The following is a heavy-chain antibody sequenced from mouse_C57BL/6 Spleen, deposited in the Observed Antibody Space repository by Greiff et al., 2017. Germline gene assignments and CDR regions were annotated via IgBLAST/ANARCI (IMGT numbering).Heavy chain of an antibody. CDR3: ARDGNYPAWCAD. CDR1: GYTFTSYW. Sequence: QVQLQQPGAELVKPGASVKMSCKASGYTFTSYWITWVKQRPGQGLEWIGDIYPGSGSTNYNEKFKSKATLTVDTSSSTAYMQLSSLTSEDSAVYYCARDGNYPAWCADWGQGTLVTVSA. V-gene: IGHV1-55*01. D-gene: IGHD2-1*01. CDR2: IYPGSGST. J-gene: IGHJ3*01.